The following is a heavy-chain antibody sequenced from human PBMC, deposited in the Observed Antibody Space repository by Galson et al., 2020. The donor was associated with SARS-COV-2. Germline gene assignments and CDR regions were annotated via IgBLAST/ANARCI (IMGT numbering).Heavy chain of an antibody. J-gene: IGHJ4*02. Sequence: GESLKISCAASGFTFSSYAMSWVRQAPGKGLEWVSAISGSGGSTYYADSVKGRFTISRDNSKNTLYLQMNSLRAEDTAVYYCAKGSRPGAAMDNFDYWGQGTLVTVSS. V-gene: IGHV3-23*01. CDR1: GFTFSSYA. CDR2: ISGSGGST. CDR3: AKGSRPGAAMDNFDY. D-gene: IGHD5-18*01.